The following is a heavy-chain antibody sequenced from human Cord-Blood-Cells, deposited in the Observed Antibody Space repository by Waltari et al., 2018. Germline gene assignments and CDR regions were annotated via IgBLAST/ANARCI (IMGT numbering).Heavy chain of an antibody. Sequence: QVQLQESGPGLVKPSETLSLPCTVSGGPISSYHWSWIRPPPGTGLEWIGYIYYSGSTNYNPSLKSRVTISVDTSKNQFSLKLSSVTAADTAVYYCARTGRDGYNYNYYYYYMDVWGKGTTVTVSS. CDR1: GGPISSYH. CDR2: IYYSGST. J-gene: IGHJ6*03. CDR3: ARTGRDGYNYNYYYYYMDV. D-gene: IGHD5-12*01. V-gene: IGHV4-59*01.